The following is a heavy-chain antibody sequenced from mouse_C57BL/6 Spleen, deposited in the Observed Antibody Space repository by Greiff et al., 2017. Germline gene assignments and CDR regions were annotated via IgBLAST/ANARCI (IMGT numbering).Heavy chain of an antibody. D-gene: IGHD1-1*01. V-gene: IGHV1-59*01. CDR3: ARWGVVDLRFDY. Sequence: QVQLQQPGAELVRPGTSVKLSCKASGYTFTSYWMHWVKQRPGQGLEWIGVIDPSDSYTNYNQKFKGKATLTADKSSSTAYMQLSSLTSEDSAVYFCARWGVVDLRFDYWGQGTTLTVSS. J-gene: IGHJ2*01. CDR1: GYTFTSYW. CDR2: IDPSDSYT.